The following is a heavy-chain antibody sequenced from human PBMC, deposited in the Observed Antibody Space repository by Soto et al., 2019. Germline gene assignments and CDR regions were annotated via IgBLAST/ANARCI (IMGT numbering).Heavy chain of an antibody. J-gene: IGHJ4*02. D-gene: IGHD3-16*01. CDR3: ARVPSGRGDLVDS. V-gene: IGHV4-31*03. CDR1: GGSISSGGYY. CDR2: IYDSGST. Sequence: SETLSLTCTVSGGSISSGGYYRSWIRQHPGKGLEWIGSIYDSGSTYYNPSLKSRVTISVDTSKNQFSLKLTSVTAADTAVYYCARVPSGRGDLVDSWGQGTLVPVSS.